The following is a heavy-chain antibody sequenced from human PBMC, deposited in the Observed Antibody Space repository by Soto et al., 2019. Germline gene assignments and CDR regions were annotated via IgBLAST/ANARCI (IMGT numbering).Heavy chain of an antibody. V-gene: IGHV3-23*01. D-gene: IGHD3-10*01. CDR1: GFTFSSYA. Sequence: EVQLLESGGGLVQPGGSLRLSCAASGFTFSSYAMSWVRQAPGKGLEWVSAISGSGGSTYYADSVKGRFTISRDNSKNTLYLQMNSLSAEDTAVYYCAKDHPGFYGSGPSWFDPWGQGTLVTVSS. CDR3: AKDHPGFYGSGPSWFDP. J-gene: IGHJ5*02. CDR2: ISGSGGST.